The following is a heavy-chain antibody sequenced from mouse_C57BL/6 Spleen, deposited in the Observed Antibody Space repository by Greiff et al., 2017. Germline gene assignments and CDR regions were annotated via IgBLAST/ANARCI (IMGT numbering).Heavy chain of an antibody. CDR2: IHPNSGST. Sequence: QVQLKQPGAELVKPGASVKLSCTASGYTFTSYWMHWVKQRPGQGLEWIGMIHPNSGSTNNNEKYKSKATLTVDKSSSTANMQLSGLTSEDSAVYYGATEELGRKRLDYAMDYWGQGTSVTVSS. CDR3: ATEELGRKRLDYAMDY. V-gene: IGHV1-64*01. J-gene: IGHJ4*01. CDR1: GYTFTSYW. D-gene: IGHD3-1*01.